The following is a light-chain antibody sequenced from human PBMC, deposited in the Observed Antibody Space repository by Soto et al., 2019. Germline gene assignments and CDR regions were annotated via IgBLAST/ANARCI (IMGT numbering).Light chain of an antibody. CDR1: SSDVGSYNL. Sequence: TLTQPASVSGSPGQSITISCTGTSSDVGSYNLVSWYQQHPGKAPKPMIYEVSKRPSGVSNRFSGSKSGNTASLTISGLQAEDEADYYCCSYAGSSTYVFGTGTKVTVL. CDR3: CSYAGSSTYV. J-gene: IGLJ1*01. CDR2: EVS. V-gene: IGLV2-23*02.